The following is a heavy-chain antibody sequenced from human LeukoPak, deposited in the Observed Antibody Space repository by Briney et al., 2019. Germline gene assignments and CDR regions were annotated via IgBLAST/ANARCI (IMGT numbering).Heavy chain of an antibody. J-gene: IGHJ4*02. D-gene: IGHD3-22*01. V-gene: IGHV1-69*05. Sequence: SVKVSCNASGGTFSSYAISWVRQAPGQGLEWMGRIIPIFGTANYAQKFQGRVTITTDESTSTAYMELSSLRSEDTAVYYCASGYYYDSSGYYWGQGTLVTVSS. CDR2: IIPIFGTA. CDR3: ASGYYYDSSGYY. CDR1: GGTFSSYA.